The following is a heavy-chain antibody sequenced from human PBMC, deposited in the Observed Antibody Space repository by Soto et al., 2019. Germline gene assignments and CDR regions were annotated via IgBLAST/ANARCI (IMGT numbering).Heavy chain of an antibody. J-gene: IGHJ6*02. CDR2: ISGSGGST. D-gene: IGHD3-9*01. CDR1: GFTFSSYA. V-gene: IGHV3-23*01. Sequence: LWGSLRLSCAASGFTFSSYAMSWVRQAPGKGLEWVSAISGSGGSTYYADSVKGRFTISRDNSKNTLYLQMNSLRAEDTAVYYCAKTPERDDILTGTYYYGMDVWGQGTTVTVSS. CDR3: AKTPERDDILTGTYYYGMDV.